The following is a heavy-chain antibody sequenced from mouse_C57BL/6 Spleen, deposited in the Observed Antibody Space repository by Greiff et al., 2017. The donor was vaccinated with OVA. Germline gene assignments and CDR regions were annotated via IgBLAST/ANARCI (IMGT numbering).Heavy chain of an antibody. V-gene: IGHV7-3*01. CDR2: IRNKANGYTT. CDR1: GFTFTDYY. CDR3: ARYLDYGSSSWFAY. Sequence: EVQLVESGGGLVQPGGSLSLSCAASGFTFTDYYMSWVRQPPGKALEWLGFIRNKANGYTTEYSASVKGRFTISRDNSQSILYLQMNALRAEDSATYYCARYLDYGSSSWFAYWGQGTLVTVSA. D-gene: IGHD1-1*01. J-gene: IGHJ3*01.